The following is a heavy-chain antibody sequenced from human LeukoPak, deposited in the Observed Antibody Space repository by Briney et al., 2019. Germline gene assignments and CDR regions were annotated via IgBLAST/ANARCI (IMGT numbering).Heavy chain of an antibody. CDR2: ISYNGNDK. CDR3: AKDPTVADCN. V-gene: IGHV3-30-3*01. CDR1: GFTFSSYA. Sequence: PGRSLRLSCAASGFTFSSYAMHWVRQAPGKGLEWVAVISYNGNDKYYADSVKGRFTISRDNSKNTLYLQMNSLRAEDTAVYYCAKDPTVADCNWGQGTLVTVSS. D-gene: IGHD6-19*01. J-gene: IGHJ4*02.